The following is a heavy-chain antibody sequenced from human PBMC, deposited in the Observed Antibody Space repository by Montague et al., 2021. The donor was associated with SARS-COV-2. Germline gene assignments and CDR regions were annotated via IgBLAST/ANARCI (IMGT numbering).Heavy chain of an antibody. CDR2: VDPEDGKT. Sequence: LVKVSCKVSGYSLTELPMHLVRQAPGKGLEWMGGVDPEDGKTIYAQNFQGRLTIAEDTSADTAYMELSSLRSDDTAVYYCATSADWGSTGRFDFWGQGTLVTVSS. D-gene: IGHD7-27*01. V-gene: IGHV1-24*01. J-gene: IGHJ4*02. CDR1: GYSLTELP. CDR3: ATSADWGSTGRFDF.